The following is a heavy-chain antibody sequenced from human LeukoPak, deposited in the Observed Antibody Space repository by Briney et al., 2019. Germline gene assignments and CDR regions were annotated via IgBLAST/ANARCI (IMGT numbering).Heavy chain of an antibody. Sequence: PSETLSLTCAVYGGSFSDYYWSWVRQPPGKGLEWIGEINHSGSTNYNPSLKTRVTISVDTSKNQLSLKVNSVTAADAAVYYCARGDIVVVPAAKAYYYFMDVWGKGTTVTVSS. CDR3: ARGDIVVVPAAKAYYYFMDV. V-gene: IGHV4-34*01. CDR1: GGSFSDYY. J-gene: IGHJ6*03. CDR2: INHSGST. D-gene: IGHD2-2*01.